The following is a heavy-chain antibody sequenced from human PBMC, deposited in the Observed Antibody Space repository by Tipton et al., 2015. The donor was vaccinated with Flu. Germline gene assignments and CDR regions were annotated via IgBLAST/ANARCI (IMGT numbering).Heavy chain of an antibody. CDR3: TTLDDHDFNI. Sequence: QLVQSGAEMKKPGESLKISCKGSGYSFTDYWIGWVRQTPGKGLEWMGIIYPDDSDTTYSPSFEGRVTISVDQSISTAYLQWSGLKASDTAMYYCTTLDDHDFNIWGQGTMVTVSS. V-gene: IGHV5-51*01. CDR2: IYPDDSDT. CDR1: GYSFTDYW. J-gene: IGHJ3*02. D-gene: IGHD1-1*01.